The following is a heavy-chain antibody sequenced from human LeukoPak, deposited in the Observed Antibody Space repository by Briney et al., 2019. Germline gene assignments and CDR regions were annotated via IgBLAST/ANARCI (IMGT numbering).Heavy chain of an antibody. CDR3: ATGDETSGWYSY. J-gene: IGHJ4*02. CDR2: INHSGST. D-gene: IGHD6-19*01. V-gene: IGHV4-34*01. Sequence: PSETLSLTCAVYGGSFSGYYWSWIRQPPVKGLEWIGEINHSGSTNYNPSLNSRVTISIDTSKNQFSLKLNSVTAADTAVYYCATGDETSGWYSYWGRGTLVTVSS. CDR1: GGSFSGYY.